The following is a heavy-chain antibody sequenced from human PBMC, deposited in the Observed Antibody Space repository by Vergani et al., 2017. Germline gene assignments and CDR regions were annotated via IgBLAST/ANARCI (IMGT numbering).Heavy chain of an antibody. J-gene: IGHJ6*03. CDR3: TQDLQWGGYYYYYMDV. D-gene: IGHD1-26*01. CDR1: GFTFSNAW. Sequence: EVQLVESGGGLVKPGGSLRLSCAASGFTFSNAWMSWVRQAPGKGLEWVGRIKSKTDGGTTDYAAPVKGRFTISRDDSKNTLYLQMNSLKTEDTAVYYWTQDLQWGGYYYYYMDVWGKGTTVTVSS. V-gene: IGHV3-15*01. CDR2: IKSKTDGGTT.